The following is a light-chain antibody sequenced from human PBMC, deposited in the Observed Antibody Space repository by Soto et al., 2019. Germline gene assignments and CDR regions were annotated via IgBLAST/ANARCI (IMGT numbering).Light chain of an antibody. V-gene: IGKV1-27*01. CDR2: AAS. CDR3: QKYNSAPLT. CDR1: QGIGNY. J-gene: IGKJ4*01. Sequence: DIQMTQSPSALSASVGDRVTITCRASQGIGNYLAWYQQRPGKVPKLLIYAASTLQSGVPSRFSGSGSGTDFTLTISSLQPEDVAAYYCQKYNSAPLTFGGGTKVDI.